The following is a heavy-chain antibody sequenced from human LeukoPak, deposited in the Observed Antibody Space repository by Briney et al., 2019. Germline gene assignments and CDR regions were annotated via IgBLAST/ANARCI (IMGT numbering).Heavy chain of an antibody. CDR2: IYYSGTT. CDR3: ARVRRHSATSQDSSSSPRRYYYYGMDV. J-gene: IGHJ6*02. CDR1: DGSISSHY. Sequence: KPSETLSLTCTVSDGSISSHYWSWIRQPPGKGLEWIGYIYYSGTTNHNPSLKSRVTMSLDTSKNQFSLKLSSVTAADTAVYYCARVRRHSATSQDSSSSPRRYYYYGMDVWGQGTTVTVSS. V-gene: IGHV4-59*11. D-gene: IGHD6-13*01.